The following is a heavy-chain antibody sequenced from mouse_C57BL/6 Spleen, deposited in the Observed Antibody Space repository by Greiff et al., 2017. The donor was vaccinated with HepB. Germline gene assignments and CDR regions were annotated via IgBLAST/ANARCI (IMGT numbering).Heavy chain of an antibody. V-gene: IGHV1-26*01. CDR3: ARGGLTGWYFDY. CDR2: INPNNGGT. D-gene: IGHD1-1*02. Sequence: EVQLQQSGPELVKPGASVKISCKASGYTFTDYYMNWVKQSHGKSLEWIGDINPNNGGTSYNQKFKGKATLTVDKSSSTAYMELRSLTSEDSAVYYCARGGLTGWYFDYWGQGTTLTVSS. CDR1: GYTFTDYY. J-gene: IGHJ2*01.